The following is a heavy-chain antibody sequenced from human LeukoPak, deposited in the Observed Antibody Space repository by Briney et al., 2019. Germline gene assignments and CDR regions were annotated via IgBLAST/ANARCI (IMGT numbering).Heavy chain of an antibody. D-gene: IGHD3-22*01. CDR1: GFTFSSYA. Sequence: GGSLRLSCAASGFTFSSYAMSWVRQAPGKGLEWVAVISYDGSNKYYADSVKGRFTISRDNSKNTLYLQMNSLRAEDTAVYYCAKDDNYYDSSGYYHYYYGMDVWGQGTTVTVSS. V-gene: IGHV3-30*18. J-gene: IGHJ6*02. CDR2: ISYDGSNK. CDR3: AKDDNYYDSSGYYHYYYGMDV.